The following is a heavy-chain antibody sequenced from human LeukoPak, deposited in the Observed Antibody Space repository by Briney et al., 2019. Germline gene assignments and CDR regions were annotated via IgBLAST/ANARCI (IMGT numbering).Heavy chain of an antibody. V-gene: IGHV3-23*01. Sequence: GGSLRLSCAASGFTFSSYAMSWVRQAPGKGLEWVSAVSGNGYSTYYADSVKGRFTISRDNSKNTLYLQMNSLRAEDTAVYYCAKGRGDYSNYVTYYHMDVWGKGTTVTVSS. CDR2: VSGNGYST. CDR3: AKGRGDYSNYVTYYHMDV. J-gene: IGHJ6*03. D-gene: IGHD4-11*01. CDR1: GFTFSSYA.